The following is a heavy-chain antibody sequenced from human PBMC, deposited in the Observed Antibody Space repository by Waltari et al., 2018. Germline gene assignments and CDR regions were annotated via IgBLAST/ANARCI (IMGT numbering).Heavy chain of an antibody. D-gene: IGHD3-16*01. Sequence: EVQLLESGGGLVQPGGSLRLSCAASGFTFSTYSMRWVRPVPGKGLEWVSSISGSGTGTYYADSVKGRFTISRDNSKNTLSLQMNSLRAEDTALYYCATFKGDYWGQGTLVTVSS. V-gene: IGHV3-23*01. CDR2: ISGSGTGT. CDR3: ATFKGDY. J-gene: IGHJ4*02. CDR1: GFTFSTYS.